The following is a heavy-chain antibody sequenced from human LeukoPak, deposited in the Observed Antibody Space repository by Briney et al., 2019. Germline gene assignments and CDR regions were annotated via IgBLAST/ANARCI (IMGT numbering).Heavy chain of an antibody. CDR1: GFTFSSYA. D-gene: IGHD3-22*01. V-gene: IGHV3-23*01. CDR2: ISGSGTGS. Sequence: GGSLRLSCVASGFTFSSYAMSWVRQAPGKGLEWVSAISGSGTGSSYADSVKGRFTISRDTSKSTLYLQMNSLRAEDSAVYYCAKEFEYYDSSGYFDYWGQGTLVTVSS. J-gene: IGHJ4*02. CDR3: AKEFEYYDSSGYFDY.